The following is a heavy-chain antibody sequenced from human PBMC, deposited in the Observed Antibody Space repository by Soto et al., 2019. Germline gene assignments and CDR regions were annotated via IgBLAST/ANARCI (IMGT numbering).Heavy chain of an antibody. CDR2: IYYSGST. CDR3: ARETYYYDSSAGWFEP. J-gene: IGHJ5*02. V-gene: IGHV4-59*01. CDR1: VGSISSYY. D-gene: IGHD3-22*01. Sequence: SETLSLTCTVSVGSISSYYWRLIRQPPGKGLEWIGYIYYSGSTNYNPSLKSRVTISVDTSKNQFSLKLSSVTAAETAVYYCARETYYYDSSAGWFEPWGQGTMVTVSS.